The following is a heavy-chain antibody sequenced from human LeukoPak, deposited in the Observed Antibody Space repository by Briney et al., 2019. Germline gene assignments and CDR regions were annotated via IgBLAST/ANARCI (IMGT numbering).Heavy chain of an antibody. CDR2: IYYSGST. D-gene: IGHD6-6*01. CDR1: GGSISSGDYY. CDR3: ARAEAEIAAFDY. Sequence: SETLSLTCTVSGGSISSGDYYWSWVRQPPGKGLEWIEYIYYSGSTYYNPSLKSRVTISVDTSKNQFSLKLSSVTAADTAVYYCARAEAEIAAFDYWGQGTLVTVSS. V-gene: IGHV4-30-4*08. J-gene: IGHJ4*02.